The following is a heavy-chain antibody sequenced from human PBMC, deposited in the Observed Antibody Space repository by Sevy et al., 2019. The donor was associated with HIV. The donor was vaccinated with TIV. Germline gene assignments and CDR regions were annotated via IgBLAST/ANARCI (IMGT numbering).Heavy chain of an antibody. CDR3: SRAYSAYDYFDY. D-gene: IGHD5-12*01. CDR1: GFSFGSYV. J-gene: IGHJ4*02. Sequence: GGSLRLSCAASGFSFGSYVLHWVRQAPGKGLEWVAVISYDGSNKYNADSVKGRFTISRDNSKTMLFLQMNSLRAEDTAVYYCSRAYSAYDYFDYWGQGTLVTVSS. CDR2: ISYDGSNK. V-gene: IGHV3-30-3*01.